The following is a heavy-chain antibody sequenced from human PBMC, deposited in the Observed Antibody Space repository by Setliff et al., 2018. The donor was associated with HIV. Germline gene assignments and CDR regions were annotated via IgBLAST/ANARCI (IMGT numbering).Heavy chain of an antibody. V-gene: IGHV4-4*07. CDR2: IYTSGST. D-gene: IGHD7-27*01. Sequence: LSLTCNVSGGSISGYLWTWIRQPAGKGLEWIGRIYTSGSTNYNPSLKSRLSMSIDTSKNHFSLRLTSVTAADTAVYYCARDLPELTGRSFDPWGQGIQVTVSS. CDR1: GGSISGYL. J-gene: IGHJ5*02. CDR3: ARDLPELTGRSFDP.